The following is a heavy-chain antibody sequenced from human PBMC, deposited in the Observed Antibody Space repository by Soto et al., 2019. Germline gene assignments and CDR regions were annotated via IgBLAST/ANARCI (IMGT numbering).Heavy chain of an antibody. Sequence: ASVKVSFKASGYTFTSYDINWVRQATGQGLEWMGWMNPNSGNTGYAQKFQGRVTMTRNTSISTAYMELSSLRSEDTAVYYCARGPHITIFGVVIISFWFDPWGQGTLVTVSS. CDR3: ARGPHITIFGVVIISFWFDP. CDR2: MNPNSGNT. J-gene: IGHJ5*02. V-gene: IGHV1-8*01. CDR1: GYTFTSYD. D-gene: IGHD3-3*01.